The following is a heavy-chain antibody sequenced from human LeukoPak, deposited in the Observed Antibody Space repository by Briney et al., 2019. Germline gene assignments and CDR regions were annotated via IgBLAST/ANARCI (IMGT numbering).Heavy chain of an antibody. J-gene: IGHJ5*02. Sequence: PSETLSLTCTVSGGSISSYYWSWIRQPPGKGLEWIGYIYYSGSTNYNPSLKSRVTISVDASKNQFSLKLSSVTAADTAVCYCARTIAAAGSNWFDPWGQGTLVTVSS. V-gene: IGHV4-59*01. CDR1: GGSISSYY. CDR2: IYYSGST. CDR3: ARTIAAAGSNWFDP. D-gene: IGHD6-13*01.